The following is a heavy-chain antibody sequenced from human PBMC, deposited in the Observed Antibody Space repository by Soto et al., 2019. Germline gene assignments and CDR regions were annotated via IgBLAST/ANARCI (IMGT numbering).Heavy chain of an antibody. CDR2: ISYDGSNK. Sequence: GGSLRLSCAASGFTFSSYGMHWVRQAPGKGLEWVAVISYDGSNKYYADSVKGRFTISRDNSKNTLYLQMNSLRAEDTAVYYCAKDPRRYYLNYYFDDWGQGTLVTVSS. CDR3: AKDPRRYYLNYYFDD. CDR1: GFTFSSYG. V-gene: IGHV3-30*18. J-gene: IGHJ4*02. D-gene: IGHD3-10*01.